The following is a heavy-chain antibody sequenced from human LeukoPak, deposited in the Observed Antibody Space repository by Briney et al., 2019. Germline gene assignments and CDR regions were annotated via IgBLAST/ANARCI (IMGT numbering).Heavy chain of an antibody. D-gene: IGHD1-26*01. CDR2: IKQDGSEK. CDR1: GFTFSSYW. J-gene: IGHJ6*03. V-gene: IGHV3-7*01. Sequence: GGSLRLSCAASGFTFSSYWMSWVRQAPGKGLEWVANIKQDGSEKYYVYSGKGRFTISRANSKNTLYLQMNSMRAEDTAVYYCARDRGLLERYLGYYMDVWGKGTTVTVSS. CDR3: ARDRGLLERYLGYYMDV.